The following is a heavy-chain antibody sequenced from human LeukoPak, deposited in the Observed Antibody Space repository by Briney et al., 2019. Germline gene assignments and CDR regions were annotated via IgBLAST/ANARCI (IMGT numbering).Heavy chain of an antibody. J-gene: IGHJ4*02. CDR1: GYTFTSYG. D-gene: IGHD3-10*01. CDR3: ARDNNWFGELSPIPFDY. Sequence: ASVNVSCKASGYTFTSYGISWVRQAPGQGLEWMGWISAYNGNTNYAQKLQGRVTMTTDTSTSTAYMELRSLRSDDTAVYYCARDNNWFGELSPIPFDYWGQGTLVTVSS. V-gene: IGHV1-18*01. CDR2: ISAYNGNT.